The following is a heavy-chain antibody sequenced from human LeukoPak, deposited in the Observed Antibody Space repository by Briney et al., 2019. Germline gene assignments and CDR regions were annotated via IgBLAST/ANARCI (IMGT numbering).Heavy chain of an antibody. CDR2: INSDGSNT. D-gene: IGHD5-24*01. CDR3: TRDYGMARSTNAFDI. V-gene: IGHV3-74*03. CDR1: GFTFNRFW. J-gene: IGHJ3*02. Sequence: GGSLTLSCAAYGFTFNRFWMHWVRQVPGKGLEWVSRINSDGSNTTYADSVRGRLTTSRDNAKDTVYLQMNSLRPDDTAVYYCTRDYGMARSTNAFDIWGQGTMVTVSS.